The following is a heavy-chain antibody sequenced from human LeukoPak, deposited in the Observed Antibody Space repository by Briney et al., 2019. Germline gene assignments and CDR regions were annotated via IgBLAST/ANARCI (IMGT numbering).Heavy chain of an antibody. CDR2: IYYSGST. Sequence: SETLSLSCTVSGGAISSSSYYWGWIRQPPGKGLEWIGGIYYSGSTYYNPSLKSRVTISVDTPKNQFSLKLSSVTAADTAVYYCARHIVGATELDYWGQGTLVTVSS. D-gene: IGHD1-26*01. J-gene: IGHJ4*02. CDR1: GGAISSSSYY. CDR3: ARHIVGATELDY. V-gene: IGHV4-39*01.